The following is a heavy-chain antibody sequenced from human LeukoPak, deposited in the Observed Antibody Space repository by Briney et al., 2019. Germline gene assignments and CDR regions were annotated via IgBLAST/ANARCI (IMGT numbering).Heavy chain of an antibody. J-gene: IGHJ4*02. Sequence: GRSLRLSCAASGFTFSSYAMHWVRQAPGKGLEWVAVISYDGSNKYYAGSVKGRFTISRDNSKNTLYLQMNSLRAEDTAVYYCARDLTPRQWLGPFDYWGQGTLVTVSS. V-gene: IGHV3-30-3*01. CDR1: GFTFSSYA. D-gene: IGHD6-19*01. CDR3: ARDLTPRQWLGPFDY. CDR2: ISYDGSNK.